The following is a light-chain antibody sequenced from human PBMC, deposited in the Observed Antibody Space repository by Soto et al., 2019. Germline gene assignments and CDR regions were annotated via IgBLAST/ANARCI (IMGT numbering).Light chain of an antibody. CDR1: QDISNY. CDR3: HQYDALPQLT. Sequence: DIQMTQSPSSLSASVGDRVTITCQASQDISNYLNWYQQKPGKAPKLLIYDASNLGTGVPSRFSGSGSGTDFTFTISSLQPEDIATYCCHQYDALPQLTFGGGTKVEIK. V-gene: IGKV1-33*01. CDR2: DAS. J-gene: IGKJ4*01.